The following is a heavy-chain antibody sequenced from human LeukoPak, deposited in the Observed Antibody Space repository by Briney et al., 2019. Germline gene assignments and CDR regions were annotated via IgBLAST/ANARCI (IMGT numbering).Heavy chain of an antibody. D-gene: IGHD3-10*01. Sequence: GRSLRLSCAASGFTFSSHAMHWVRQAPGKGLEWVAVISNDGRNKNYADSVKGRFTLSRDNSKNTLYLQMNSLRAEDTAVYYCARDELPGRDVDRSGAPSEYWGQGSLVTVSS. V-gene: IGHV3-30*04. J-gene: IGHJ4*02. CDR3: ARDELPGRDVDRSGAPSEY. CDR2: ISNDGRNK. CDR1: GFTFSSHA.